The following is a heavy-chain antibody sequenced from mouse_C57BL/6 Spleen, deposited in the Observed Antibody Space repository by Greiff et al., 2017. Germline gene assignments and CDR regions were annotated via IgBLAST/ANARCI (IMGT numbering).Heavy chain of an antibody. D-gene: IGHD1-1*02. CDR3: ARHEDASYGQSPAWFAY. CDR2: FYPGSGSI. Sequence: QVQLQQSGAELVKPGASVKLSCKASGYTFTEYTIHWVKQRSGQGLEWIGWFYPGSGSIKYNEKFKDKATLTADKSSSTVYMELSRLTSEDSAVYFCARHEDASYGQSPAWFAYWGQGTLVTVSA. J-gene: IGHJ3*01. CDR1: GYTFTEYT. V-gene: IGHV1-62-2*01.